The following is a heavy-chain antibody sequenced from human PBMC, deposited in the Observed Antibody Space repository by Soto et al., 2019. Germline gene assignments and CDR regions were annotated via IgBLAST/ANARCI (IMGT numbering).Heavy chain of an antibody. V-gene: IGHV3-72*01. D-gene: IGHD2-21*02. Sequence: PGGSLRLSCAASGFTFSDHYMDWVRQAPGKGLEWVGRTRNKANSYTTEYAASVKGKFTISRDDSKNSLYLQMNSLKTEDTAVYYCAREPYCGGDCYAPTGEFDYWGQGTLVTVSS. CDR3: AREPYCGGDCYAPTGEFDY. CDR2: TRNKANSYTT. J-gene: IGHJ4*02. CDR1: GFTFSDHY.